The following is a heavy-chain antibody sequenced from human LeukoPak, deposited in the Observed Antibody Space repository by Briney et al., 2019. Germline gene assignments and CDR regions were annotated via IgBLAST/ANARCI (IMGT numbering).Heavy chain of an antibody. J-gene: IGHJ6*03. CDR1: GGSISSYY. Sequence: PSETLSLNCTVSGGSISSYYWSWIRQPPGKGREGVGLIFSSGANYDNTSLKSRVTMSVDTSKNQFPLKLSSVTAADTAVYYWAREGRCSSTSCYKLYYYYYYMDVWGKGTTVTVSS. CDR2: IFSSGAN. D-gene: IGHD2-2*02. V-gene: IGHV4-4*07. CDR3: AREGRCSSTSCYKLYYYYYYMDV.